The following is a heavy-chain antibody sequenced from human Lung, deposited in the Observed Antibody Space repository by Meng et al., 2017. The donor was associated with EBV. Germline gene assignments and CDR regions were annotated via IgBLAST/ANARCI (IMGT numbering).Heavy chain of an antibody. CDR1: CVSFIYYF. V-gene: IGHV4-34*12. CDR3: AREWGHSDNWYNYFDP. D-gene: IGHD1-20*01. CDR2: IILSGTT. J-gene: IGHJ5*02. Sequence: HPWGAGLLKSSETLSLTCAVSCVSFIYYFWNWIRQRPGKGLEWIGGIILSGTTNYNPSLKSRVTISVDTSQNQFSLQLTSVTDADTAIYYCAREWGHSDNWYNYFDPWGQGTLVTVSS.